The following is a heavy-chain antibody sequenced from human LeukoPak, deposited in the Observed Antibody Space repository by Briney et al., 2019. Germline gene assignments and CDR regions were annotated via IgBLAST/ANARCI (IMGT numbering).Heavy chain of an antibody. CDR1: GFTFSDSY. D-gene: IGHD6-13*01. CDR3: ARVCPDSSSWYGTYYFDY. V-gene: IGHV3-11*06. CDR2: ISTGSIYK. Sequence: GGSLRLSCAASGFTFSDSYMSWIRQAPGKGLEWVSYISTGSIYKKYADSVQGRFTISRDNAKNSLYLQMNSLRVGDTAVYYCARVCPDSSSWYGTYYFDYWGQGTLVTVSS. J-gene: IGHJ4*02.